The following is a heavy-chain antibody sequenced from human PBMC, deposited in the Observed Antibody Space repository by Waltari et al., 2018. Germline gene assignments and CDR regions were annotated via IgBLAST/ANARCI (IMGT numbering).Heavy chain of an antibody. CDR2: NNPNSGGT. D-gene: IGHD6-13*01. CDR3: ACWYGGTDYFDY. Sequence: QVQLVQSGAEVKKPGASVKVSCKASGYTFTGYYMHWVRQAPGQGLEWIGRNNPNSGGTNYAKKFQGRVTMTRDTAISTAYMELSRLRSDDTAVYYCACWYGGTDYFDYWGQGTLVTVSS. V-gene: IGHV1-2*06. CDR1: GYTFTGYY. J-gene: IGHJ4*02.